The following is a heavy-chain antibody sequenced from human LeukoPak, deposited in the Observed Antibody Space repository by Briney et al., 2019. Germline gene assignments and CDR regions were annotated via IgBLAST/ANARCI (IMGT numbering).Heavy chain of an antibody. D-gene: IGHD3-22*01. V-gene: IGHV4-34*01. CDR2: INHSGST. Sequence: SETLSLTCAVYGGSFSGYYWSWIRQPPGKGLEWIGEINHSGSTNYNPSLKSRVTISVDTSKNQCSLKLSSVTAADTAVYYCARELRDYDSSGYDAFDIWGQGTMVTVSS. CDR3: ARELRDYDSSGYDAFDI. J-gene: IGHJ3*02. CDR1: GGSFSGYY.